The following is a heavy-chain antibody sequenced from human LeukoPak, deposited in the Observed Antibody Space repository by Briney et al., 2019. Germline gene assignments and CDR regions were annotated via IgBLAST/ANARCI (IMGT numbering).Heavy chain of an antibody. CDR1: GFXFSSYW. V-gene: IGHV3-74*01. D-gene: IGHD1-14*01. Sequence: GGSLRLSCVASGFXFSSYWMHWVRQAPGKGLGWVSRINSDGSSTSYADSVKGRFTISRDNAKNTLYLQVNSLRAEDTAVYYCARDRIRGDYWGQGTLVTVSS. CDR2: INSDGSST. CDR3: ARDRIRGDY. J-gene: IGHJ4*02.